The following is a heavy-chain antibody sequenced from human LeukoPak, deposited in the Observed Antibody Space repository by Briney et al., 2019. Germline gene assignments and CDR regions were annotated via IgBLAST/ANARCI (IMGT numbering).Heavy chain of an antibody. V-gene: IGHV5-51*01. CDR3: SRQKGGDSSGYYQDY. D-gene: IGHD3-22*01. J-gene: IGHJ4*02. CDR1: GYSFTSYW. CDR2: IYPGDSDT. Sequence: GESLKISCKSSGYSFTSYWIGWVRQMPGKGLEWMGIIYPGDSDTRYSPPFQGQVTISADKSISTAFLQWSSLKASDSAMDYCSRQKGGDSSGYYQDYWGQGTLVTVSS.